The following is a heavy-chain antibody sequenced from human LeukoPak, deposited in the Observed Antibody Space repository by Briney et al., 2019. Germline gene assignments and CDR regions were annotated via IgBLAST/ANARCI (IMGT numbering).Heavy chain of an antibody. CDR3: ARGGHTSSFGY. CDR2: INHSRST. J-gene: IGHJ4*02. D-gene: IGHD2-2*01. V-gene: IGHV4-34*01. CDR1: DGSFSGYY. Sequence: SETLSLTCAVYDGSFSGYYWSWIRQPPGKGLEWIGEINHSRSTNYNSSLKSRVTISLDTSKNQFSLKLTSVTAADTAVYYCARGGHTSSFGYWGQGTLVTVSS.